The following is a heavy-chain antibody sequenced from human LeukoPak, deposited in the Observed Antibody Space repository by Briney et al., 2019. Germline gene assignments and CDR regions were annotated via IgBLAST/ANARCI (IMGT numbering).Heavy chain of an antibody. V-gene: IGHV4-34*01. CDR2: INHSGST. Sequence: SETLSLTCAVYGGSFSGYYWSWIRQPPGKGLEWIGEINHSGSTNYNPSLKSRVTISVDTSKNQFSLKLSSVTAADTAVYYCARETYYDFWSGSYYYMDVWGKGTTVTVSS. J-gene: IGHJ6*03. D-gene: IGHD3-3*01. CDR1: GGSFSGYY. CDR3: ARETYYDFWSGSYYYMDV.